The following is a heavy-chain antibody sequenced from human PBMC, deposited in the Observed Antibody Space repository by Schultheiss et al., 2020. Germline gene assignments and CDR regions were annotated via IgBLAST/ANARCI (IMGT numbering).Heavy chain of an antibody. CDR2: IYYSGST. Sequence: SETLSLTCTVSGGSISSGDYYWSWIRQPPGKGLEWIGYIYYSGSTNYNPSLKSRVTISVDTSKNQFSLKLSSVTAADTAVYYCARRIAVAGSVADWYFDLWGRGTLVTVSS. J-gene: IGHJ2*01. D-gene: IGHD6-19*01. CDR3: ARRIAVAGSVADWYFDL. V-gene: IGHV4-30-4*01. CDR1: GGSISSGDYY.